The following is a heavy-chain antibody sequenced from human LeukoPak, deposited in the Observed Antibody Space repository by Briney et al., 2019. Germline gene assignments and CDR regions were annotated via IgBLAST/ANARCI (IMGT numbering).Heavy chain of an antibody. J-gene: IGHJ4*02. CDR1: GYTFTGYY. CDR3: ARDRGEYYDSSGIFDY. CDR2: INPNSGGT. V-gene: IGHV1-2*02. D-gene: IGHD3-22*01. Sequence: ASVKVSCKASGYTFTGYYMHWVRQAPGQGLEWMGWINPNSGGTNYAQKFQGRVTMTRDTSISTAYMELSRLRSDDTAVYYCARDRGEYYDSSGIFDYWGQGTLVTVSS.